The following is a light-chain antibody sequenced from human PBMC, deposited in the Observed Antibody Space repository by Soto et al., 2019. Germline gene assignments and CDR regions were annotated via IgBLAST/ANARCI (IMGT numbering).Light chain of an antibody. CDR1: QSVSNDY. Sequence: EIVLTQSPGTLSLSPGERATLSCRASQSVSNDYLAWYQQKPGQTPRLLIYRASSRATGIPDRFSGSGSGTDFTITISRLEPEDFAVYYCHQYGSSPYTFGQGTKLEIK. CDR2: RAS. V-gene: IGKV3-20*01. J-gene: IGKJ2*01. CDR3: HQYGSSPYT.